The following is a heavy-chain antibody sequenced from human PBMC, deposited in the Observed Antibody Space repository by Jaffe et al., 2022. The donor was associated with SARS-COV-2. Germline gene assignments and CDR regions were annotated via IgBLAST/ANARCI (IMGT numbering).Heavy chain of an antibody. CDR2: IGGSGGST. CDR1: GFTFSNYA. CDR3: AKDHDSMTGWYRGCFDS. J-gene: IGHJ4*02. Sequence: EVQLLESGGGLVQPGGSLRLSCAASGFTFSNYAVSWVRQAPEKGLEWVSAIGGSGGSTYYADSVKGRFTISRDNSKNTLYLQMNSLRAEDTAVYYCAKDHDSMTGWYRGCFDSWGQGTLVTVSS. D-gene: IGHD6-19*01. V-gene: IGHV3-23*01.